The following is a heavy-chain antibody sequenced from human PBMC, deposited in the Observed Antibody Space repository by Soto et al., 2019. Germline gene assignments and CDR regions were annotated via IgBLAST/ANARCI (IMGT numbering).Heavy chain of an antibody. J-gene: IGHJ4*02. V-gene: IGHV2-5*02. D-gene: IGHD3-10*01. Sequence: QITLKESGPTLVKPTQTLTPTCTFSGFSLSINGVAVGWIRQPPREALEWLALIYWDDDQRYNPSLKNRLTITKDTSRNQVVLTMTNMDPGDTATYYCAHKRDVSRGFKYWGQGTLVTVSS. CDR1: GFSLSINGVA. CDR2: IYWDDDQ. CDR3: AHKRDVSRGFKY.